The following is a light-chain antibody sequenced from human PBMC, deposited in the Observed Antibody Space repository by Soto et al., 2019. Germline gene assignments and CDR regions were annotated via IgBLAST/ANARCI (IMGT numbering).Light chain of an antibody. CDR1: SSDVGSYNL. V-gene: IGLV2-23*02. J-gene: IGLJ2*01. Sequence: QSVLTQPASVSGSPGQSITISCTGTSSDVGSYNLVSWYQQHPGKAPKLMIYEVSKRPSGVSNRFSGSKSGNTASLTISGLQAEDEADYYCCSYAGSSTLVFGGGTKATVL. CDR3: CSYAGSSTLV. CDR2: EVS.